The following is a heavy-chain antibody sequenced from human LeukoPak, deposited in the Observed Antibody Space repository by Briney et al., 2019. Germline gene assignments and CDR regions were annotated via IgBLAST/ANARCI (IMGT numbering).Heavy chain of an antibody. V-gene: IGHV3-30*04. CDR3: ARDGRIGTVTVYYYYYMDV. J-gene: IGHJ6*03. CDR2: ISYDGSNK. Sequence: PGGSLRLSCAASGYTFSSYAMHWVRKAPGKGLEGVAVISYDGSNKYYADSVKGRFTISRDNSKNTLYLQMNSLRAEDTAVYYCARDGRIGTVTVYYYYYMDVWGKGTTVTVFS. CDR1: GYTFSSYA. D-gene: IGHD4-17*01.